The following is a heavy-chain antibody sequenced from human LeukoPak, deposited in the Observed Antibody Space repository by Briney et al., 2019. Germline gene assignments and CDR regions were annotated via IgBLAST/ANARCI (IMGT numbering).Heavy chain of an antibody. D-gene: IGHD3-10*01. CDR1: GGSFSGYY. Sequence: SETLSLTCAVYGGSFSGYYWSWIRQPPGKGLEWIGEINHSGSTNYNPSLKSRVTISVDTSKNQFSLKLSSVTAADTAVYYCARIRGYRQCYRFDYRGQGTLVTVSS. J-gene: IGHJ4*02. CDR2: INHSGST. CDR3: ARIRGYRQCYRFDY. V-gene: IGHV4-34*01.